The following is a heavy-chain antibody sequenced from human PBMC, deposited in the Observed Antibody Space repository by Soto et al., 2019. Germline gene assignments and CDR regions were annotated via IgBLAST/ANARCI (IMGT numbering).Heavy chain of an antibody. D-gene: IGHD1-26*01. CDR2: ISSSSSYI. CDR1: GFTFSSYS. J-gene: IGHJ4*02. CDR3: ARAGSGSYSSDFDY. V-gene: IGHV3-21*01. Sequence: EVQLVESGGGLVKPGGSLRLSCVASGFTFSSYSMNWVRQAPGKGLEWVSSISSSSSYIYYADSVKGRFTISRDNAKNSLYLQMTSLRAEDTAVYYCARAGSGSYSSDFDYWGQVTLVTVSS.